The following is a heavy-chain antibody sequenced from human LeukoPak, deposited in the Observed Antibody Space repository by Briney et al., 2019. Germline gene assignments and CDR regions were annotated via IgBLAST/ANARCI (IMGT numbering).Heavy chain of an antibody. D-gene: IGHD6-6*01. CDR2: IYYSGST. CDR1: GGSISHYF. J-gene: IGHJ6*02. CDR3: ARAYSSPSYYYYYYGMDV. Sequence: SETLSLTCTVSGGSISHYFWSWIRQPPGKALEWIGYIYYSGSTNYNPSLKSRVTISVDTSKNQFSLKLSSVTAADTAVYYCARAYSSPSYYYYYYGMDVWGQGTTVTVSS. V-gene: IGHV4-59*12.